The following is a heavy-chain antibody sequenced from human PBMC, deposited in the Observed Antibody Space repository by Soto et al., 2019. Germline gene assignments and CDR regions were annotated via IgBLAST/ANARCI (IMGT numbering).Heavy chain of an antibody. CDR2: IFHSGET. CDR3: ARSHYVLGAFDL. J-gene: IGHJ3*01. CDR1: GASISSGDYY. D-gene: IGHD3-10*02. Sequence: QVQLQESGPGLVKPSETLSLTCTVSGASISSGDYYWSWIRQSPGKGLQWNGYIFHSGETYYTPSLESRLSISLAASKHQLSLNLNSVTAAYTAVYCFARSHYVLGAFDLGGTGTVVTVSS. V-gene: IGHV4-30-4*08.